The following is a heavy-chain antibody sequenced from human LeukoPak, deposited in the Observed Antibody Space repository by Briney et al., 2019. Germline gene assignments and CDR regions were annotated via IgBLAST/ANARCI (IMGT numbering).Heavy chain of an antibody. CDR2: IKEDGSDK. CDR3: ARVLWFGGIYYFDY. Sequence: GGSLRLSCAASGFTFSTYAMSWVRQAPGKGLEWVASIKEDGSDKYYVESVKGRFTISRENARNSLYLQMNSLRAEDTAVYYCARVLWFGGIYYFDYWGQGTLVTVSS. V-gene: IGHV3-7*04. J-gene: IGHJ4*02. D-gene: IGHD3-10*01. CDR1: GFTFSTYA.